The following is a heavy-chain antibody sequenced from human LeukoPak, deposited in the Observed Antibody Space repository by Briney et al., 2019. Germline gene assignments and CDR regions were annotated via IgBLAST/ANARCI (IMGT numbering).Heavy chain of an antibody. CDR3: ASGALYFDFWSGYYY. CDR2: ISHDRNNV. CDR1: GFTFSSYA. J-gene: IGHJ4*02. Sequence: GGSLRLSCAASGFTFSSYAMHWVRQAPGKGLEWVSLISHDRNNVYYADSVKGRFTISRDNSKNTLYLQMNSLRAEDTAVYYCASGALYFDFWSGYYYWGRGALVSVSS. V-gene: IGHV3-30-3*01. D-gene: IGHD3-3*01.